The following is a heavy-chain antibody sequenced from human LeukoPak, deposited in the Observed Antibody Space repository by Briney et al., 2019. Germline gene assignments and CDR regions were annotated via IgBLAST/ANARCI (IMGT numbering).Heavy chain of an antibody. V-gene: IGHV4-4*09. Sequence: SETLSLTCTVSGGSISSSYWSWIRQPPGKGLEWIGYIYTSGSTNYNPSLKSRVTISVDTSKNQFSLKLSSVTAADTAVYYCARQTITMIHGGYFDYWGQGTLVTVSS. J-gene: IGHJ4*02. CDR2: IYTSGST. D-gene: IGHD3-22*01. CDR3: ARQTITMIHGGYFDY. CDR1: GGSISSSY.